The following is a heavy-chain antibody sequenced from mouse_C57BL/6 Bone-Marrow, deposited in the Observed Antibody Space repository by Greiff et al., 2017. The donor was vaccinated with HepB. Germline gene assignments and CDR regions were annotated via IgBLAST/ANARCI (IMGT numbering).Heavy chain of an antibody. J-gene: IGHJ3*01. CDR2: IYPRSGNT. D-gene: IGHD2-12*01. Sequence: VKLMESGAELARPGASVKLSCKASGYTFTSYGISWVKQRTGQGLEWIGEIYPRSGNTYYNEKFKGKATLTADKSSSTAYMELRSLTSEDSAVYFCARHYRAYWGQGTLVTVSA. CDR1: GYTFTSYG. CDR3: ARHYRAY. V-gene: IGHV1-81*01.